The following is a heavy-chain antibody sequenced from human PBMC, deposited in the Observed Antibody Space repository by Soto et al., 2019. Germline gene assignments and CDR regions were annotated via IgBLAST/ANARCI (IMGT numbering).Heavy chain of an antibody. D-gene: IGHD5-18*01. CDR3: ASWIQKIDY. CDR2: ISSSGNTR. CDR1: GFTFSDYY. Sequence: PGGSLRLSCAASGFTFSDYYMSWIRQAPGKGLEWVSYISSSGNTRYYADSVKCRFTISRDNAKNSLYLQMNSLRAEDTAVYYCASWIQKIDYWGQGTLVTVSS. V-gene: IGHV3-11*01. J-gene: IGHJ4*02.